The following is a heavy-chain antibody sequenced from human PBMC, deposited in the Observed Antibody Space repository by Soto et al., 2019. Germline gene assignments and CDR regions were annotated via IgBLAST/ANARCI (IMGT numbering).Heavy chain of an antibody. CDR3: ATDNYDILTGYYAYFDY. J-gene: IGHJ4*02. CDR2: INPSGGST. Sequence: ASVKVSFKASGYTFTSYYMHWVRQAPGQGLEWMGIINPSGGSTSYAQKFQGRVTMTRDTSTSTVYMELSSLRSEDTAVYYCATDNYDILTGYYAYFDYWGQGTLVTVSS. CDR1: GYTFTSYY. V-gene: IGHV1-46*01. D-gene: IGHD3-9*01.